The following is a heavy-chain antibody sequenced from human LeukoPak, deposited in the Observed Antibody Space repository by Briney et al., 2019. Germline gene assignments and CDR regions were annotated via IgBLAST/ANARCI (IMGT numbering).Heavy chain of an antibody. CDR1: GFTFSRYW. CDR2: IKQDGSEK. J-gene: IGHJ4*02. D-gene: IGHD3-10*01. V-gene: IGHV3-7*01. Sequence: GGSLRLSCAASGFTFSRYWMSWVRQAPGKGLVWVANIKQDGSEKYYVDSVKGRFTISRDNAKNSLYLQMNSLRAEDTAVYYCARVFVADYYGSGSYYGHFDYWGQGTLVTVSS. CDR3: ARVFVADYYGSGSYYGHFDY.